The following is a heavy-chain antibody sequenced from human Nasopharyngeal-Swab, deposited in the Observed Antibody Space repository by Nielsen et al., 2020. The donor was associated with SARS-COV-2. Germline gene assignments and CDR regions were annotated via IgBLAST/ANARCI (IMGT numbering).Heavy chain of an antibody. CDR1: GGTFSSYA. Sequence: SVKVSCKASGGTFSSYAISWVRQAPGQGLEWVGGIIPIFGTANYAQKFQGRVTITADESTSTAYMELSSLRSEDTAVYYCARGFIQLLHPYYYYYMDVWGKGTTVTVSS. V-gene: IGHV1-69*13. CDR2: IIPIFGTA. J-gene: IGHJ6*03. D-gene: IGHD2-2*01. CDR3: ARGFIQLLHPYYYYYMDV.